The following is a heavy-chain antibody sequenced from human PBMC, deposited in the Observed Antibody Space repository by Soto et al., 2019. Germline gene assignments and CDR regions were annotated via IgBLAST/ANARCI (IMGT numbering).Heavy chain of an antibody. V-gene: IGHV4-59*01. CDR2: ISYTGST. Sequence: QEQLQESGPRLVKPSETLSLTCSVSGGSISNYHWSWIRQTPGKGLEWIGYISYTGSTNYSPSLKSRVTMLLATSKKQCSLKLSSVTAADTAVYYCARVAADAYWSGYDDYWGQGTLVTVSS. CDR3: ARVAADAYWSGYDDY. J-gene: IGHJ4*02. D-gene: IGHD3-3*01. CDR1: GGSISNYH.